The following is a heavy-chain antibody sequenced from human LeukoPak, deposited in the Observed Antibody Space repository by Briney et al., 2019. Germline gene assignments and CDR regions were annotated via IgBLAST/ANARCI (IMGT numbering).Heavy chain of an antibody. CDR3: TRAYPYDY. CDR2: IWYDGSNK. CDR1: GFTFSSYG. D-gene: IGHD3-16*01. V-gene: IGHV3-33*01. J-gene: IGHJ4*02. Sequence: PGGSLRLSCAASGFTFSSYGMHWVRQAPGKGLEWVAVIWYDGSNKYYADSVKGRFTISRDNSKNTLYLQMSSLKAEDTAVYYCTRAYPYDYWGQGTLVTVSS.